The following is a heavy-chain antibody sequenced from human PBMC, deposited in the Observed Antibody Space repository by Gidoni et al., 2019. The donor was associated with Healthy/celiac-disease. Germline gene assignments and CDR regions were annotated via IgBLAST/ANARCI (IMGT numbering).Heavy chain of an antibody. D-gene: IGHD3-3*01. Sequence: EVQLVESGGVVVQPGGSRRLSCAASGFTSDDYTMHWGRQAPGKGLGWVSLISWDGGSTYYADSVKGRFTISRDNSKNSLYLQMNSLRTEDTALYYCAKVYDFWSGKTGIVDYWGQGTLVTVSS. J-gene: IGHJ4*02. CDR3: AKVYDFWSGKTGIVDY. V-gene: IGHV3-43*01. CDR1: GFTSDDYT. CDR2: ISWDGGST.